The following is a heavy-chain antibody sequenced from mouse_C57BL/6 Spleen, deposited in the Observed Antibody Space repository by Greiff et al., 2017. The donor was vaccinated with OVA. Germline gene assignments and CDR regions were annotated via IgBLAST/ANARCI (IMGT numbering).Heavy chain of an antibody. CDR3: TTPITTVVARDD. Sequence: EVQLQQPGAELVRPGASVKLSCTASGYNITDYYMHWVKQRPEQGLEWIGRIDPEDGDTEYAPKFQGKATMTADTSSNTAYLQLSSLTSEDTAVYYCTTPITTVVARDDWGKGTTLTVSS. CDR2: IDPEDGDT. J-gene: IGHJ2*01. V-gene: IGHV14-1*01. D-gene: IGHD1-1*01. CDR1: GYNITDYY.